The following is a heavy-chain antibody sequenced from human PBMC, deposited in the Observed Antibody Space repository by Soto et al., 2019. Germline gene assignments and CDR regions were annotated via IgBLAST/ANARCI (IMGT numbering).Heavy chain of an antibody. D-gene: IGHD6-6*01. CDR3: ANDAFSIDSSSFPDY. V-gene: IGHV3-30*18. Sequence: QVQLVESGGGVVQPGRSLRLSCAASGFTFSSYGMHWVRQAPGKGLEWVAVISYDGSNKYYADSVKGRFTISRDNSKNTLYLQMNSLRAEDTAVYYCANDAFSIDSSSFPDYWGQGTLVTVSS. J-gene: IGHJ4*02. CDR2: ISYDGSNK. CDR1: GFTFSSYG.